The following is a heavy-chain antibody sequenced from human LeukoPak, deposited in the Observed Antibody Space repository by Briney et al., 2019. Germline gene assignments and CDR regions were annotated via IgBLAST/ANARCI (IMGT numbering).Heavy chain of an antibody. Sequence: SETLSLTCTVSGGSISSYYWSWIRQPPGKGLEWIGYIYYSGSTNYNPSLKSRVTISVDTSKNQFSLKLSSVTAADMAVYYCASGIAADLYWGQGTLVTVSS. D-gene: IGHD6-13*01. CDR2: IYYSGST. V-gene: IGHV4-59*08. J-gene: IGHJ4*02. CDR3: ASGIAADLY. CDR1: GGSISSYY.